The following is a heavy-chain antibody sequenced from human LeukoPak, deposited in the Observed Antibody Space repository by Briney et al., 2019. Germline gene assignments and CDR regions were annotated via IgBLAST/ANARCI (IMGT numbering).Heavy chain of an antibody. V-gene: IGHV3-7*01. D-gene: IGHD6-13*01. CDR2: IKQDGSEK. CDR3: ARDPIAAAGNFDY. Sequence: PGGSLRLSCAAPGFTFSSYWMSWVRQAPGKGLEWVANIKQDGSEKYYVDSVKGRFTISRDNAKNSLYLQMNSLRAEDTAVYYCARDPIAAAGNFDYWGQGTLVTVSS. J-gene: IGHJ4*02. CDR1: GFTFSSYW.